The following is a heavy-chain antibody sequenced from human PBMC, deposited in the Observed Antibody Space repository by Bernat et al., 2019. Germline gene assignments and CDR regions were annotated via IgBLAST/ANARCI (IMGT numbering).Heavy chain of an antibody. V-gene: IGHV3-11*05. CDR2: ISSSSSYT. CDR1: GFTFSDYY. CDR3: ARGTSTSAPYMDV. Sequence: QVQLVESGGGLVKPGGSLRLSCAASGFTFSDYYMSWIRQAPGRGLDWVSYISSSSSYTTYADSVKGRFTISRDNAKNSLYLQMNSLRAEDTAVYHCARGTSTSAPYMDVWGKGTTVTVSS. J-gene: IGHJ6*03.